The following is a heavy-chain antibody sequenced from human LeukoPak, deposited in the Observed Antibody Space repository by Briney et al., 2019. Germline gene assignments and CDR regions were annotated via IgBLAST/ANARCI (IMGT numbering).Heavy chain of an antibody. Sequence: GASVKVSCKASGGTFSSYAISWVRQAPGQGLEWMGGIIPIFGTANYAQKFQGRVTITADESTSTAYMELSSLRSEDTAVYYCARDGVEMATTGYYYYGMDVWGQGTTITVSS. CDR3: ARDGVEMATTGYYYYGMDV. D-gene: IGHD5-24*01. J-gene: IGHJ6*02. CDR2: IIPIFGTA. CDR1: GGTFSSYA. V-gene: IGHV1-69*13.